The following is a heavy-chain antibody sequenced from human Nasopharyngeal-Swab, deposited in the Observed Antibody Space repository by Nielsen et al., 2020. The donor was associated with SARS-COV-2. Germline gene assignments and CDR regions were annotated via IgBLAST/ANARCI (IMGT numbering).Heavy chain of an antibody. D-gene: IGHD1-26*01. CDR3: ASRRQVRANHHAFDI. Sequence: KISCAASAFTLSSYAISWVRQDPGQGLEWIGGIIPILGIANYVQNFQRRVTITAEKSTSTAYMELSSLRSEDTAVYYCASRRQVRANHHAFDIWGQGTMVTVSS. V-gene: IGHV1-69*10. CDR2: IIPILGIA. CDR1: AFTLSSYA. J-gene: IGHJ3*02.